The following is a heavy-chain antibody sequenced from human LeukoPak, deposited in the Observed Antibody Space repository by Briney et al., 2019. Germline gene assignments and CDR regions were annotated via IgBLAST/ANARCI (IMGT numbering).Heavy chain of an antibody. CDR2: IYYSGST. V-gene: IGHV4-59*01. J-gene: IGHJ4*02. CDR3: ARGTPLPYDSSGYILDY. CDR1: GGSISSYY. Sequence: PSETLSLTCTVSGGSISSYYWSWIRQPPGKGLEWIGYIYYSGSTNYNPSLKSRVTISVDTSKNQFSLKLSSVTAADTAVYYCARGTPLPYDSSGYILDYWGQGTLVTVSS. D-gene: IGHD3-22*01.